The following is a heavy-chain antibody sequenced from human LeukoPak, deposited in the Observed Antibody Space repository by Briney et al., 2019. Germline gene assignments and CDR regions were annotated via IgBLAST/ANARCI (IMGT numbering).Heavy chain of an antibody. CDR1: GYTFTDYY. V-gene: IGHV1-2*02. CDR2: INSNSGDT. J-gene: IGHJ4*02. Sequence: ASVPVSCKACGYTFTDYYLHWVRQAPRQGLEWMGWINSNSGDTNYAQNFQGRVTMTRDTSINTAYMELSSLRSGDAAIYYCTRGGDGTRRDFDYWGQGTLVTVSS. D-gene: IGHD5-24*01. CDR3: TRGGDGTRRDFDY.